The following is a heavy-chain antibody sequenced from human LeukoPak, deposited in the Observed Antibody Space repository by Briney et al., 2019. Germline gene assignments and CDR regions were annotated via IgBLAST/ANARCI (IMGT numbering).Heavy chain of an antibody. V-gene: IGHV2-70*11. CDR2: IDWDDDK. Sequence: SGPTLVNPTQTLTLTCTFSGFSLSTSGMCVSWIRQPPGKALEWLARIDWDDDKYYSTSLKTRLTISKDTSKNQVVLTMTNMDPVDTATYYCARILYHYYDSSGYWGDAFDIWGQGTMVTVSS. CDR3: ARILYHYYDSSGYWGDAFDI. D-gene: IGHD3-22*01. CDR1: GFSLSTSGMC. J-gene: IGHJ3*02.